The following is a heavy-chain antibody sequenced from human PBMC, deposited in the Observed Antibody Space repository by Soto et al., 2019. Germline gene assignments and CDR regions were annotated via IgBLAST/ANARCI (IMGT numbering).Heavy chain of an antibody. CDR3: ARDQCSSPSCYRGTYYYGMDV. D-gene: IGHD2-2*01. Sequence: ASVKVSCKASGYTFTRYGISWVRQAPGQGLEWMGWISAYNGNRNYAQKFQGRVTMTTDTSTTTAYMELRSLRSDDTAIYYCARDQCSSPSCYRGTYYYGMDVWGQGTTVTVSS. J-gene: IGHJ6*02. CDR2: ISAYNGNR. V-gene: IGHV1-18*01. CDR1: GYTFTRYG.